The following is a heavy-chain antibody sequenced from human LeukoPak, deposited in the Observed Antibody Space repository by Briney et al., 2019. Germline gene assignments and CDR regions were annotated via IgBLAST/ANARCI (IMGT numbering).Heavy chain of an antibody. CDR2: IYYSGST. CDR3: ARGGYYGSGNDFRFDP. V-gene: IGHV4-59*01. J-gene: IGHJ5*02. Sequence: PSETLSPTCTVSGGSISSYYWSWIRQPPGKGLEWIGYIYYSGSTNYNPSLKSRVTISVETSKNQFSLKLKSVTAADTAVYYCARGGYYGSGNDFRFDPWGQGTLVTVSS. D-gene: IGHD3-10*01. CDR1: GGSISSYY.